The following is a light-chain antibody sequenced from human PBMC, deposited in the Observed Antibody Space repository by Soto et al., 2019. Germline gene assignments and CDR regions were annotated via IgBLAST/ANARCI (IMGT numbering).Light chain of an antibody. CDR3: QQYNSWRT. CDR2: GAS. V-gene: IGKV3-15*01. Sequence: IVMTQSPATLSVSPGERATLSCRASQSIDSKLAWYQQRPGQAPRLLIYGASTRATGILARFSGSGSGTEFTLIIGGVQSEDFGVYYCQQYNSWRTFGQGTNGEIK. J-gene: IGKJ1*01. CDR1: QSIDSK.